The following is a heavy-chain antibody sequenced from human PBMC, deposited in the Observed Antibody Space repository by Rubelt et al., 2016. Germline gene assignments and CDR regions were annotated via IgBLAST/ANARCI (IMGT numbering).Heavy chain of an antibody. D-gene: IGHD6-13*01. Sequence: QVQLQESGPGLVKPSETLSLTCTVSGGSISSSSYYWGWIRQPPGKGLEWIGEINHSGSTNYNPSLKSRVTISVDTSKNQFSLKLSSVTAADTAVDYCARIGYSSSWYEGDIDYWGQGTLVTVSS. CDR2: INHSGST. V-gene: IGHV4-39*07. J-gene: IGHJ4*02. CDR1: GGSISSSSYY. CDR3: ARIGYSSSWYEGDIDY.